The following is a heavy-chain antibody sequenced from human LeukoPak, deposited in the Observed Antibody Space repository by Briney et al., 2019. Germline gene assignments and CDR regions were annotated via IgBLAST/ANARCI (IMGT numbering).Heavy chain of an antibody. CDR3: ARGVITRTTAFDY. CDR2: IYYSGST. Sequence: PSQTLSLTCTVSGGSISSGGYYWSWIRQHPGKGLEWIGYIYYSGSTYYNPSLKSRVTISVDTSKNQFSLKLSSVTAADTAVYYCARGVITRTTAFDYWGQGTLVTVSS. J-gene: IGHJ4*02. V-gene: IGHV4-31*03. CDR1: GGSISSGGYY. D-gene: IGHD1-7*01.